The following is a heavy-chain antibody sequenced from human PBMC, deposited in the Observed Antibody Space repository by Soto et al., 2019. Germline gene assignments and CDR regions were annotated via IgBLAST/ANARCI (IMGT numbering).Heavy chain of an antibody. V-gene: IGHV1-18*01. CDR1: GYTFTSYG. D-gene: IGHD2-15*01. CDR2: ISAYNGNT. CDR3: ARVAPLVVVVDAPGWYDP. J-gene: IGHJ5*02. Sequence: ASVKVSCKASGYTFTSYGISWVRQAPGQGLEWMGWISAYNGNTNYAQKLRGRVTMTTDTSTSTAYMELRSLRSDDTAVYYCARVAPLVVVVDAPGWYDPWGQGTLLTVSS.